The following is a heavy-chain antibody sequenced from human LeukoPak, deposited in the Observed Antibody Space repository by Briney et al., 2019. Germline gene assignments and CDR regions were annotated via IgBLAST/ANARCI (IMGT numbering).Heavy chain of an antibody. CDR1: GGSISSYY. CDR2: IYTSGST. J-gene: IGHJ4*02. Sequence: SETLSLTCTVSGGSISSYYWSWIRQPAGKGLEWIGRIYTSGSTNYNPSLKSRVTMSVDTSKNQFSLKLSSVTAADTAVYYCARVSRDCSSTGCNEGYFDYWGQGTLVTVSS. D-gene: IGHD2-2*01. V-gene: IGHV4-4*07. CDR3: ARVSRDCSSTGCNEGYFDY.